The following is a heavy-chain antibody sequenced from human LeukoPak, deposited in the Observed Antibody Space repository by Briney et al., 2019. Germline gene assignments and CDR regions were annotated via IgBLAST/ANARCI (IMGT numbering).Heavy chain of an antibody. J-gene: IGHJ6*03. V-gene: IGHV3-23*01. CDR3: AREYMDV. CDR1: GLNFSNFG. Sequence: GGSLRLSCEASGLNFSNFGMGWVRQAPGKGLEWVPGITSDGSTYYADSVRGRFIISRDNSKNTLYLQMNSLRAEDRALYYCAREYMDVWGKGTMVTISS. CDR2: ITSDGST.